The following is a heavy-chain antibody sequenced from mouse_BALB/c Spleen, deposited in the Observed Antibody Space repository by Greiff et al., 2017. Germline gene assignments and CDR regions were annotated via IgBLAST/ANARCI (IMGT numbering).Heavy chain of an antibody. D-gene: IGHD2-3*01. V-gene: IGHV1-69*02. CDR1: GYTFTSYW. CDR3: TREDGYYTLFDY. J-gene: IGHJ2*01. Sequence: VQLQQPGAELVRPGASVKLSCKASGYTFTSYWINWVKQRPGQGLEWIGNIYPSDSYTNYNQKFKDKATLTVDKSSSTAYMQLSSPTSEDSAVYYCTREDGYYTLFDYWGQGTTLTVSS. CDR2: IYPSDSYT.